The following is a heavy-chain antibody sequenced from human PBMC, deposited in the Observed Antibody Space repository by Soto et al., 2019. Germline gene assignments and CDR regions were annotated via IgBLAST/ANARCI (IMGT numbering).Heavy chain of an antibody. CDR1: GYTFTSYD. CDR3: ARGSSAILLRVYARADFDY. V-gene: IGHV1-8*01. CDR2: MNPNSGNT. Sequence: QVQLVQSGAEVKKPGASVKVSCKASGYTFTSYDINWVRQATGQGLEWMGWMNPNSGNTGYAQKFQGRVTMTRNTSISTAKMDLSGRRSGATAVYFCARGSSAILLRVYARADFDYWGQGTLVTVSS. J-gene: IGHJ4*02. D-gene: IGHD2-8*01.